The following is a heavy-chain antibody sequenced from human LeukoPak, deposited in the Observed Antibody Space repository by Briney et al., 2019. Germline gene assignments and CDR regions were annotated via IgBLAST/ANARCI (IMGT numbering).Heavy chain of an antibody. Sequence: PSETLSLTCTVSGGSISSYYWSWIRQPPGKGLEWIGYIYYSGSTNYNPSLKSRVTISVDTSKNQFSLKLSSVTAADTAVYYCARAVGSSSSPCYYYYYMDVWGKGTTVTVSS. CDR3: ARAVGSSSSPCYYYYYMDV. J-gene: IGHJ6*03. D-gene: IGHD6-6*01. CDR2: IYYSGST. CDR1: GGSISSYY. V-gene: IGHV4-59*01.